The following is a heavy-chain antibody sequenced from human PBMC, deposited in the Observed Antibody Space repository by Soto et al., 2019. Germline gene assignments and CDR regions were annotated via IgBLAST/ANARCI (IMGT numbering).Heavy chain of an antibody. Sequence: PSETLSLTCTVSGGSISSYYWSWIRQPPGKGLEWIGYIYYSGSTNYNPSLKSRVTISVDTSKNQFSLKLSSVTAADTAVYYRARGNSYDSSGSRGPYGYWGEGTVVAV. CDR1: GGSISSYY. J-gene: IGHJ1*01. D-gene: IGHD3-22*01. CDR3: ARGNSYDSSGSRGPYGY. CDR2: IYYSGST. V-gene: IGHV4-59*01.